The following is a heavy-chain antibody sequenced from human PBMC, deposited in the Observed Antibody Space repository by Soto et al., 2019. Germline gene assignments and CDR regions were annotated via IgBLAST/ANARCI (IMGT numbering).Heavy chain of an antibody. CDR3: ARGPITFGGVIVTPDY. J-gene: IGHJ4*02. D-gene: IGHD3-16*02. CDR2: MNPNSGNT. CDR1: GYTFTSYD. Sequence: ASVKVSCKASGYTFTSYDINWVRQATGQGLEWMGWMNPNSGNTNYAQKLQGRVTITTDTSTSTAYMELRSLRSDDTAVYYCARGPITFGGVIVTPDYWGQGTLVTVS. V-gene: IGHV1-8*01.